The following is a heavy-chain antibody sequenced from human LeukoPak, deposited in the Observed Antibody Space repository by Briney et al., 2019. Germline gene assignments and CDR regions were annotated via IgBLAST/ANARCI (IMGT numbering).Heavy chain of an antibody. V-gene: IGHV4-34*12. J-gene: IGHJ4*02. D-gene: IGHD3-22*01. Sequence: SETLSLTCAVYGGSFSGYYWSWIRQAPGKGLEWIGSIFHSGSTYYNPSLESRVTISVDTSKNQFSLKVSSVTAADTAVYYCAREAFSSGYYDDYWGQGTLVTVSS. CDR2: IFHSGST. CDR1: GGSFSGYY. CDR3: AREAFSSGYYDDY.